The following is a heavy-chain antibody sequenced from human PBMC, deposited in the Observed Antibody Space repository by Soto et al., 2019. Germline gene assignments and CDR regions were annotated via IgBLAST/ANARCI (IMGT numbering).Heavy chain of an antibody. Sequence: SETLSLTCTVSGGSISSGGYYWSWIRQHPGKGLEWIGYIYYSGSTYYNPSLKSRVTISVDTSKNQFSLKLSSVTAAGTAVYYCARYYDFWSGLDYWGQGTLVTVSS. V-gene: IGHV4-31*03. D-gene: IGHD3-3*01. J-gene: IGHJ4*02. CDR3: ARYYDFWSGLDY. CDR1: GGSISSGGYY. CDR2: IYYSGST.